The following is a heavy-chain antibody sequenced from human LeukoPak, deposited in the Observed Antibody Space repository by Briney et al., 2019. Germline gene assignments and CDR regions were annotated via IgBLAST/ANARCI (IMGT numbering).Heavy chain of an antibody. CDR1: GYTFTSYD. Sequence: ASVKVSCKASGYTFTSYDINWVRQATGQGLEWMGWMNPNSGNTGYAQEFQGRVTMTRNTSISTAYMELSSLRSEDTAVYYCARTSSSSSGFVYWGQGTLVTVSS. D-gene: IGHD6-6*01. J-gene: IGHJ4*02. CDR2: MNPNSGNT. V-gene: IGHV1-8*01. CDR3: ARTSSSSSGFVY.